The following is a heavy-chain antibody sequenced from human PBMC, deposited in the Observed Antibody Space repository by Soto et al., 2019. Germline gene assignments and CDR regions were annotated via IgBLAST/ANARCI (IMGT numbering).Heavy chain of an antibody. V-gene: IGHV5-51*01. CDR2: IYPGDSDT. J-gene: IGHJ3*02. Sequence: GESLNISCKGSGYSFTSYWISWVRQMPGKGLEWMGIIYPGDSDTRYSPSFQGQVTISADKSISTAYLQWSSLKASDTAMYYCARLAGPTWQWLVPSPCAFDIWGQGTMVTVSS. CDR1: GYSFTSYW. D-gene: IGHD6-19*01. CDR3: ARLAGPTWQWLVPSPCAFDI.